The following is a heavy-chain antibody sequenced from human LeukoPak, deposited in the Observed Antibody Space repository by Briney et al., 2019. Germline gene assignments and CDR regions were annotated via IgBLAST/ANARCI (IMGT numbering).Heavy chain of an antibody. D-gene: IGHD3-22*01. CDR2: ISYDGSNK. CDR1: GFTFSAYA. V-gene: IGHV3-30*18. J-gene: IGHJ4*02. Sequence: PGGSLRLSCAASGFTFSAYAIHWVRQAPGKGLEWVAVISYDGSNKYYADSVKGRFTISRDNSKNTLYLQMNSLRAEDTAVYYCAKTEGPFGTMIVVVLDYWGQGTLVTVSS. CDR3: AKTEGPFGTMIVVVLDY.